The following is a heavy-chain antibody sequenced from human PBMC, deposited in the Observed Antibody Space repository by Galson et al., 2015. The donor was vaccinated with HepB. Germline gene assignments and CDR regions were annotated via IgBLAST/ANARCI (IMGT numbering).Heavy chain of an antibody. CDR2: IKQDGSEK. J-gene: IGHJ4*02. CDR1: GFSFSSFW. CDR3: VRSSGWLLDS. V-gene: IGHV3-7*03. D-gene: IGHD6-19*01. Sequence: SLRLSCAASGFSFSSFWMNWVRQAPGKGLEWVAIIKQDGSEKYYADSMGGRFTIPRDNAENSLYLQMNSLRAEDTAVYYCVRSSGWLLDSWGQGTLVTVSS.